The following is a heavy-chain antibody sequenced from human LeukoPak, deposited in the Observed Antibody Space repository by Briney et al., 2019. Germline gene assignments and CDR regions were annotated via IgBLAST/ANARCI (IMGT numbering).Heavy chain of an antibody. CDR1: GGPFSGYF. J-gene: IGHJ4*02. CDR3: ARRYYYNLGSFPFDF. V-gene: IGHV4-34*01. CDR2: IHNSGTT. D-gene: IGHD3-10*01. Sequence: PSQTLSLTCAVSGGPFSGYFWSWIRQSSGKGLEWIGEIHNSGTTNYNPSLNSRVTISEDTSKNQFYLNLSSVTAADTAVYYCARRYYYNLGSFPFDFWGQGTLVTVSS.